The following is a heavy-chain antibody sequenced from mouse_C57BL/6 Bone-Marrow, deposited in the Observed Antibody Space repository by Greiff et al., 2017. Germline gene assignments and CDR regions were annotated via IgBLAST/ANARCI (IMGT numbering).Heavy chain of an antibody. CDR2: IGPEGGYT. J-gene: IGHJ1*03. CDR1: GFNINDYY. V-gene: IGHV14-1*01. CDR3: TPGDDGSSYGNFDG. Sequence: EVQLQQSGAELVRPGASVKLSCTASGFNINDYYMPWVQQRPEQGLEWIGRIGPEGGYTEYAPKFQGQATMTSDTSSNTAYLQLSSLTSEDTAVYYCTPGDDGSSYGNFDGWGTGTTVTVSS. D-gene: IGHD1-1*01.